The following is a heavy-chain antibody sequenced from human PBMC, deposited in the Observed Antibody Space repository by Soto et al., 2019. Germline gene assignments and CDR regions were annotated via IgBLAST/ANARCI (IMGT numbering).Heavy chain of an antibody. CDR3: ARDTSYSSGWYYDYYYYGMDV. CDR1: GGTFSSYA. D-gene: IGHD6-19*01. CDR2: INPNSGGT. Sequence: ASVKVSCKASGGTFSSYAISWVRQAPGQGLEWMGWINPNSGGTNYAQKFQGWVTMTRDTSISTAYMELSRLRSDDTAVYYCARDTSYSSGWYYDYYYYGMDVWGQGTTVTVSS. J-gene: IGHJ6*02. V-gene: IGHV1-2*04.